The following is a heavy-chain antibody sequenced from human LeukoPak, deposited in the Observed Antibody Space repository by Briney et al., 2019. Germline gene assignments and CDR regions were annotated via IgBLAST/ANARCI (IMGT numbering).Heavy chain of an antibody. CDR3: ARVLHRRNYDSSVYYGY. D-gene: IGHD3-22*01. CDR2: IRYDGSEK. CDR1: GFSFSSYG. V-gene: IGHV3-30*02. J-gene: IGHJ4*02. Sequence: PGGSLRLSCAASGFSFSSYGMHWVRQAPGKGLEWVAFIRYDGSEKYYADSVKGRFTISRDNSKNTLYLQMNSLRAEDTAVYYCARVLHRRNYDSSVYYGYWGQGTLVTVSS.